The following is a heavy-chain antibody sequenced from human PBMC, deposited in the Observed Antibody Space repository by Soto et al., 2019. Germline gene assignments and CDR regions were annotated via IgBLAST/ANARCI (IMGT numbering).Heavy chain of an antibody. Sequence: PSETLSLTCTVSGGSISSYYWSWIRQPPGKGLEWIGYIYYSGSTNYNPSLKSRVTISVDTSKNQFSLKLSSVTAADTAVYYCARFSALYCSGGSCYSGNWFDPWGQGTLVTVSS. CDR2: IYYSGST. CDR3: ARFSALYCSGGSCYSGNWFDP. CDR1: GGSISSYY. D-gene: IGHD2-15*01. J-gene: IGHJ5*02. V-gene: IGHV4-59*01.